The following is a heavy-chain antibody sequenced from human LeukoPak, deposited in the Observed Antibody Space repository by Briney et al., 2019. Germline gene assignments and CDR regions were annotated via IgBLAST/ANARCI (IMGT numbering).Heavy chain of an antibody. CDR3: AKGEWLSLYYFDY. Sequence: PGGSLRLSCAASGFTFSNYAMSWVRQAPGKGLEWVSAISGSGGSTYYADSVKGRFTISRDNSKNTLYLQMNSLRAEDTAVYYCAKGEWLSLYYFDYWGQGTLVTVSS. J-gene: IGHJ4*02. D-gene: IGHD3-3*01. CDR1: GFTFSNYA. CDR2: ISGSGGST. V-gene: IGHV3-23*01.